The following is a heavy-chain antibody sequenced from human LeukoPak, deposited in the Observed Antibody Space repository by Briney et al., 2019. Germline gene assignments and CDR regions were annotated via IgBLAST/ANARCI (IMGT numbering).Heavy chain of an antibody. V-gene: IGHV3-30*03. J-gene: IGHJ4*02. CDR1: GFTFSSYG. CDR3: ASSYYDILTDHYMPGDY. CDR2: ISYDGSNK. D-gene: IGHD3-9*01. Sequence: GGSLRLSCAASGFTFSSYGMHWVRQAPGKGLEWVAVISYDGSNKYYADSVKGRFTISRDNSKNTLYLQMNSLRAEDTAVYYCASSYYDILTDHYMPGDYWGQGTLVTVSS.